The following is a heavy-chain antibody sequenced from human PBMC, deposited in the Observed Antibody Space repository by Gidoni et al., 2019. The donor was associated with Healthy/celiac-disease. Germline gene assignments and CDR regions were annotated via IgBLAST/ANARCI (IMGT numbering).Heavy chain of an antibody. CDR2: IWYDGSNK. V-gene: IGHV3-33*01. D-gene: IGHD6-6*01. J-gene: IGHJ4*02. CDR3: ARDRLVIIAARPSYYFDY. Sequence: QVQLVESGGGVVQPGRSLRLSCAASGFTFSSYGMHWVRQAPGKGLEWVAVIWYDGSNKYYADSVKGRFTISRDNSKNTLYLQMNSLRAEDTAVYYCARDRLVIIAARPSYYFDYWGQGTLVTVSS. CDR1: GFTFSSYG.